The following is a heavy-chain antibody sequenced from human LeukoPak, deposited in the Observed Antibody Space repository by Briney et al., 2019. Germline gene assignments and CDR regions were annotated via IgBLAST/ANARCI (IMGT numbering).Heavy chain of an antibody. D-gene: IGHD4-17*01. CDR3: ARDHDYGDYPDAFDI. Sequence: PGGSLRHSCAASGFTFSSYRMNWVRQTPGKGLEWVSSISSSSSYIYYADSVKGRFTISRDNAKNSLYLQMNSLRAEDTAVYYCARDHDYGDYPDAFDIWGQGTMVTVSS. CDR2: ISSSSSYI. CDR1: GFTFSSYR. J-gene: IGHJ3*02. V-gene: IGHV3-21*01.